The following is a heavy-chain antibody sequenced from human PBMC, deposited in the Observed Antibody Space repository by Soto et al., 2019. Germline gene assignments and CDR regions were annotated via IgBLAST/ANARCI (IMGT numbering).Heavy chain of an antibody. D-gene: IGHD3-3*01. Sequence: QVQLVQSGAEVKKPGSSVKVSCKASGGTFSSYAISWVRQAPGQGLEWMGGIIPIFGTANYAQKFQGRVTITADKSTRTAYMGLSSLRSEDTAVYYCAIAQGSITIFGVPQGGGRGYYYYYGMDVWGQGTTVTVSS. J-gene: IGHJ6*02. CDR2: IIPIFGTA. V-gene: IGHV1-69*06. CDR1: GGTFSSYA. CDR3: AIAQGSITIFGVPQGGGRGYYYYYGMDV.